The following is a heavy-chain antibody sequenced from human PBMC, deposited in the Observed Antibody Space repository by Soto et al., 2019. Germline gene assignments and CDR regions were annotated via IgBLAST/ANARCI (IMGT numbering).Heavy chain of an antibody. Sequence: QVQLVQSGAEVKKPGDSVKVSCKASGYTFTSYDINWVRQATGQGLEWMGWMNPNSGNTGNAQKFQGRVTMTRNTAISTAYMELSSLKSEDTAVYYCARELSSSWRFDYWGQGTLVTVSS. CDR3: ARELSSSWRFDY. V-gene: IGHV1-8*01. D-gene: IGHD6-13*01. CDR2: MNPNSGNT. J-gene: IGHJ4*02. CDR1: GYTFTSYD.